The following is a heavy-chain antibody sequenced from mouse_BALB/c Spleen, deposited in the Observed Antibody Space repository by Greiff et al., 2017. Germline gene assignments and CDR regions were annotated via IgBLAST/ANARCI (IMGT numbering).Heavy chain of an antibody. Sequence: QVQLQQSGAELVRPGASVKLSCKALGYTFTDYEMHWVKQTPVHGLEWIGAIHPGSGGTAYNQKFKGKATLTADKSSSTAYMELSSLTSEDSADYYCMILTTVPAWFAYWGQGTLVTVSA. V-gene: IGHV1-15*01. CDR3: MILTTVPAWFAY. CDR1: GYTFTDYE. J-gene: IGHJ3*01. D-gene: IGHD1-1*01. CDR2: IHPGSGGT.